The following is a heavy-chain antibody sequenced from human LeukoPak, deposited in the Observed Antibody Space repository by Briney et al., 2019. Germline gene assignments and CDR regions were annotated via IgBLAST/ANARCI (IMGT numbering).Heavy chain of an antibody. CDR1: GYTFTGYY. D-gene: IGHD3-22*01. CDR2: INPNSGGT. V-gene: IGHV1-2*02. J-gene: IGHJ4*02. Sequence: GVSVKVSCKASGYTFTGYYMHWVRQAPGQGLEWMGWINPNSGGTNYAQKFQGRVTMTRDTSISTAYMELSRLRSDDTAVYYCARDFTVITYYFDYWGQGTLVTVSS. CDR3: ARDFTVITYYFDY.